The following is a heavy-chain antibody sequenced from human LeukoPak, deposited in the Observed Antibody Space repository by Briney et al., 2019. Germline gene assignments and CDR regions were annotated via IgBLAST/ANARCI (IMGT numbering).Heavy chain of an antibody. CDR3: AKDGKEMATPFDY. CDR1: GFTFSSYG. CDR2: ISGSGGST. V-gene: IGHV3-23*01. D-gene: IGHD5-24*01. J-gene: IGHJ4*02. Sequence: GGTLRLSCAASGFTFSSYGMSWVRQAPGKGLEWVSAISGSGGSTYYADSVKGRFTISRDNSKNTLYLQMNSLRAEDTAVYYCAKDGKEMATPFDYWGQGTMVTVSS.